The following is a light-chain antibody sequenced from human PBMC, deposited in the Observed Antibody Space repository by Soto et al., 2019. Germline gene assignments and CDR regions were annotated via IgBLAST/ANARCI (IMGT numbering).Light chain of an antibody. V-gene: IGKV3-20*01. J-gene: IGKJ3*01. CDR3: QLYGDSPPFT. CDR2: GAS. CDR1: QSVSNNY. Sequence: EIVLTQSPGTLSLSPGERATLACRASQSVSNNYLAWYQQKPGQAPRILIYGASNRATGIPERFSGSGSVTYFTLTISRLEPGDFGVYYCQLYGDSPPFTFGPGTTGDVK.